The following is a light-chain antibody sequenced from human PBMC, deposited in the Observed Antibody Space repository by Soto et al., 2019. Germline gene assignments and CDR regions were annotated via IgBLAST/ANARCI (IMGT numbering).Light chain of an antibody. J-gene: IGLJ1*01. CDR1: SSDVCGYNY. Sequence: SLLAQPSPLSWSPGQSITISFTGTSSDVCGYNYVSWYQHHPGKAPKLMIFDVSNRPSGVSNRFSGSKSGNTASLTISGLQPEDEADYYCSSYTTSNTRQIVFGTGTKVTVL. V-gene: IGLV2-14*03. CDR2: DVS. CDR3: SSYTTSNTRQIV.